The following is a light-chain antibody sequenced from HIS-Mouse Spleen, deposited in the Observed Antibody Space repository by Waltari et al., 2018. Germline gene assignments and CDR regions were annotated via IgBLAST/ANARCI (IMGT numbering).Light chain of an antibody. V-gene: IGLV3-25*03. CDR1: AVPTQY. CDR2: KDS. Sequence: SYELTQPPSVSVSPGQTARITCSGDAVPTQYAYWYQQKPGQAPVLVIYKDSEKPSGIPERFSGSSSGTTVTLTISGVQAEDEADYYCQSADSSGTHVVFGGGTKLTVL. J-gene: IGLJ2*01. CDR3: QSADSSGTHVV.